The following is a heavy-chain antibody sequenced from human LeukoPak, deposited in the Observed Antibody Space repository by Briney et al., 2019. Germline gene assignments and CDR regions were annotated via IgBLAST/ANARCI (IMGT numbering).Heavy chain of an antibody. CDR2: ISSSSSYI. CDR1: GFTFSSYW. D-gene: IGHD3-9*01. V-gene: IGHV3-21*01. J-gene: IGHJ4*02. Sequence: GGSLRLSCAASGFTFSSYWMSWVRQAPGKGLEWVSSISSSSSYIYYADSVKGRFTISRDNAKNSLYLQMNSLRAEDTAVYYCAMERGILTGYNYWGQGTLVTVSS. CDR3: AMERGILTGYNY.